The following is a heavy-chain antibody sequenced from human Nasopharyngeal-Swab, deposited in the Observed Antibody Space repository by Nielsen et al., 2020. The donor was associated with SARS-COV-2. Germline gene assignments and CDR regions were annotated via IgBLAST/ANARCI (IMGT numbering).Heavy chain of an antibody. CDR1: GFTVGNNY. J-gene: IGHJ3*02. V-gene: IGHV3-53*01. Sequence: GESLKISCAASGFTVGNNYMTWVRQAPGKGLQWVSVIYSGGSTYYADSVKGRFTISRDNSKNMVYLQMNSLRAEDTAVYYCAKKLENILRYFDWLLDAFDIWGQGTMVTVSS. CDR2: IYSGGST. D-gene: IGHD3-9*01. CDR3: AKKLENILRYFDWLLDAFDI.